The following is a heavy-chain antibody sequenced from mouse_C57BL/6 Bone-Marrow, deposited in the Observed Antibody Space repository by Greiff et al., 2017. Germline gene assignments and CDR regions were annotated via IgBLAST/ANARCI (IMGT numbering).Heavy chain of an antibody. CDR3: TGLLYPRYFDY. V-gene: IGHV14-4*01. CDR1: GFTIKDAY. Sequence: VQLQQSGAELVRPGASVKLSCTASGFTIKDAYMHWVKQRPEQGLEWIGWIDPENGDTEYASKFQGKAPLTADTSSNTASLQLSSLTSEDTAVYYCTGLLYPRYFDYWGQGTTLTVSS. D-gene: IGHD2-1*01. J-gene: IGHJ2*01. CDR2: IDPENGDT.